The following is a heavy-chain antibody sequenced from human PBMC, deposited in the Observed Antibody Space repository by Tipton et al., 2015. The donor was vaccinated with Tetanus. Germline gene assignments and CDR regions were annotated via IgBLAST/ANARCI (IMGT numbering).Heavy chain of an antibody. V-gene: IGHV4-34*01. J-gene: IGHJ4*02. D-gene: IGHD3-10*01. Sequence: AGLVKPSETLSLTCAVYGTSFKDYYWSWIRQPPGKGLEWIGEINHSGSTNNNPSLKSRVTILVETSKNQFSLRLDSVTAADTAVYYCAREKARRFGDSPFDYWGQGTLVTVSS. CDR1: GTSFKDYY. CDR2: INHSGST. CDR3: AREKARRFGDSPFDY.